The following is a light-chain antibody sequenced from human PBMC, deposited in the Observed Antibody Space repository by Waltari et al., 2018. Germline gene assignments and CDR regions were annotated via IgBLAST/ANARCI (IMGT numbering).Light chain of an antibody. J-gene: IGLJ1*01. CDR3: SSYAFSSTLQA. V-gene: IGLV2-14*03. CDR2: DVS. Sequence: QSALTQPASVSGSPGQSITIPCTGTGGDVGGTNYVSWYQQHPGKAPRRMICDVSDRPAVFANRFSTSKAGSPAFLTVAVVQAEDGADYCCSSYAFSSTLQAFGSGTKVAVL. CDR1: GGDVGGTNY.